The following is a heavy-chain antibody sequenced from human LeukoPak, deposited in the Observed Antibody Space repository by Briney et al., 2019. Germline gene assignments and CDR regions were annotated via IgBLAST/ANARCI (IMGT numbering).Heavy chain of an antibody. V-gene: IGHV4-59*01. D-gene: IGHD5-18*01. CDR2: IYYSGSN. CDR3: ARGFHSYDAFDI. CDR1: GGSISSYY. J-gene: IGHJ3*02. Sequence: SETLSLTCTVSGGSISSYYWSWIRQPPGKGLEWIGYIYYSGSNNYNPSLKSRVTISVDTSKNQFSLKLSSVAAADTAVYYCARGFHSYDAFDIWGQGTMVTVSS.